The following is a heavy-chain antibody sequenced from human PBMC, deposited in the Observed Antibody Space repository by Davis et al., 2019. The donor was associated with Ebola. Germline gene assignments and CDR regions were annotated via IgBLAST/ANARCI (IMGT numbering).Heavy chain of an antibody. V-gene: IGHV3-64D*06. CDR2: ISSNGGST. J-gene: IGHJ1*01. CDR3: VKVSPYCSSTSCHEYFQH. CDR1: GFTFSSYA. D-gene: IGHD2-2*01. Sequence: PGGSLRLSCSASGFTFSSYAMHWVRQAPGKGLEYVSAISSNGGSTYYADSVKGRFTISRDNSKNTLYLQMSSLRAEDTAVYYCVKVSPYCSSTSCHEYFQHWGQGTLVTVSS.